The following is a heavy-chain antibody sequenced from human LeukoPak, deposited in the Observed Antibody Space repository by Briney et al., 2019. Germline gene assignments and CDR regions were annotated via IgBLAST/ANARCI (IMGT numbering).Heavy chain of an antibody. CDR2: IGSKANSYAT. D-gene: IGHD3-10*01. J-gene: IGHJ4*02. Sequence: GGSLRLSCAASGFTFSGSAMHWVRQASGKGLEWVGRIGSKANSYATAYAASVKGRFTISRDDSKNTAYLQMNSLKTEDTAVYYCTRHAGQRFGELPFDYWGQGTLVTVSS. CDR3: TRHAGQRFGELPFDY. CDR1: GFTFSGSA. V-gene: IGHV3-73*01.